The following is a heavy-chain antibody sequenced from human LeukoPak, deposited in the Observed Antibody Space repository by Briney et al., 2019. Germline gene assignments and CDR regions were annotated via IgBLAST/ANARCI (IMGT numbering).Heavy chain of an antibody. V-gene: IGHV3-21*01. J-gene: IGHJ4*02. D-gene: IGHD1-26*01. Sequence: GGSLRLSCAASGFTFRTYAVDWVRQAPGKGLEWVSTITSDSSHIYYADSVKGRFTISRDNAKNSLYLQMNSLTVEDTAVYYCARLGATTPFDFWGQGTLVTVSS. CDR1: GFTFRTYA. CDR2: ITSDSSHI. CDR3: ARLGATTPFDF.